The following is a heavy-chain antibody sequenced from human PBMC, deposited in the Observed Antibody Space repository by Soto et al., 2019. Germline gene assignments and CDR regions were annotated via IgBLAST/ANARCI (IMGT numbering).Heavy chain of an antibody. Sequence: QVQLVQSGPEVKSPGASVRVSCNASGYKFNTFGNSWVRQAPGQGLEWMGWISGHNGHTNYAQKFQARLTMTTDTSTSTAYMELTSLISDDTAVYYCARDHDFGSGYWPLGYWGQGTLVTVSS. V-gene: IGHV1-18*04. J-gene: IGHJ4*02. CDR1: GYKFNTFG. CDR3: ARDHDFGSGYWPLGY. D-gene: IGHD3-3*01. CDR2: ISGHNGHT.